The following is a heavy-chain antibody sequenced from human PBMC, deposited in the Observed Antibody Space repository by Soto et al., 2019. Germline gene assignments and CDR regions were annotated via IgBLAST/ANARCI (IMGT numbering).Heavy chain of an antibody. Sequence: PSETLSLTCGVSGGTVASSHWWSWVRQSPGGGLEWIGNGYHTGDTNLNPSLQSRVTISVDKSNNQFSLRLNSLTAADTAVYFCAREIVTAGGNNYFDPWGPGTLVTVSS. CDR3: AREIVTAGGNNYFDP. J-gene: IGHJ5*02. CDR2: GYHTGDT. D-gene: IGHD2-21*02. V-gene: IGHV4-4*02. CDR1: GGTVASSHW.